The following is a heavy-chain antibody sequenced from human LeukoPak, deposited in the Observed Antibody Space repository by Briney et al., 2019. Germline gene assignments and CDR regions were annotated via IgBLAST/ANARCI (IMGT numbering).Heavy chain of an antibody. Sequence: GESLKISCRASGYSFTNYWIGWVRQMPGKGLECMGIIYPGDSDTRYSPSFQGQVTISADKSISTTYLQWSSLKASDTAMYYCARPGGYIYGGYVDYWGQGTLVTVSS. D-gene: IGHD5-18*01. CDR2: IYPGDSDT. CDR1: GYSFTNYW. V-gene: IGHV5-51*01. CDR3: ARPGGYIYGGYVDY. J-gene: IGHJ4*02.